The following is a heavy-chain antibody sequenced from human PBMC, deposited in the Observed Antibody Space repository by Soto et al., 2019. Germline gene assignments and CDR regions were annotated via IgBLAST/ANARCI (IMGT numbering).Heavy chain of an antibody. J-gene: IGHJ4*02. CDR1: GFTLPNAW. CDR3: TTDKGY. CDR2: IRSKTDGGTP. Sequence: EVQLVESGGGLVKPGESLRLSCAASGFTLPNAWMNWVRQAPGKGLEWVGRIRSKTDGGTPDNAAPVKGRFTIPRDDSKHTPYVQMNSLKTEDTASYYCTTDKGYWGQGTLVTVSS. V-gene: IGHV3-15*07.